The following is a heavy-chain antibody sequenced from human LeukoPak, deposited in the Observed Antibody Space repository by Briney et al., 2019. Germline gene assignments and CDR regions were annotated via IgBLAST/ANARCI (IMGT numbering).Heavy chain of an antibody. CDR1: GGSISSSSYY. D-gene: IGHD6-19*01. Sequence: PSETLSLTCTASGGSISSSSYYWGWIRQPPGKGLEWIGRIYYSGSTYYNPSLKSRVTISVDTSKSQFSLKLSSVTAADTAVYYCARVTAIAVAGTLDYWGQGTLVTVSS. CDR3: ARVTAIAVAGTLDY. CDR2: IYYSGST. J-gene: IGHJ4*02. V-gene: IGHV4-39*01.